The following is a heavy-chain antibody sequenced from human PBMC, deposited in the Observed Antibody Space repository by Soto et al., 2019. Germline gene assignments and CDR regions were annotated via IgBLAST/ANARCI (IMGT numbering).Heavy chain of an antibody. Sequence: PSETLSLTCTVSDHSISTSSYYWGWFRQSPGKGLEWIGSLHYSGTTYYNPSLKSRVTISVDASRNQFSLRAYSVTAADTAVYYCARHDWSRFYGMDVWGQGTTVTSSS. CDR2: LHYSGTT. V-gene: IGHV4-39*01. J-gene: IGHJ6*02. CDR1: DHSISTSSYY. CDR3: ARHDWSRFYGMDV. D-gene: IGHD2-2*01.